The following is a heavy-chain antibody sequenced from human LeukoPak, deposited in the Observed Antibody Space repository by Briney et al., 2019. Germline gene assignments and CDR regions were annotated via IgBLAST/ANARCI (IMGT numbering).Heavy chain of an antibody. CDR2: MNPNSGNT. CDR1: GYTFTSYD. V-gene: IGHV1-8*03. Sequence: ASVKVSCKASGYTFTSYDINWVRQATGQGLEWMGWMNPNSGNTGYAQKFQGRVTITRNTSISTAYMELSSLRSEDTAVYYCAREYYDYVWGSYRFDYWGQGTLVTVSS. CDR3: AREYYDYVWGSYRFDY. J-gene: IGHJ4*02. D-gene: IGHD3-16*02.